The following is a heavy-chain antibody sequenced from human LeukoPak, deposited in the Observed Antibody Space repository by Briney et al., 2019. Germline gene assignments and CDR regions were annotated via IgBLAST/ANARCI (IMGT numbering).Heavy chain of an antibody. CDR1: GGSLSSYY. Sequence: PSETLSLPCTVSGGSLSSYYWSWIRQPPGKGLEWIGYIYYSGNTYYNPSLKRRVTISVDTSENQFSLKLNSVTAADTAVYYCAINKPLDPFALWAQKTMVTVSS. J-gene: IGHJ3*01. V-gene: IGHV4-59*01. CDR2: IYYSGNT. D-gene: IGHD1/OR15-1a*01. CDR3: AINKPLDPFAL.